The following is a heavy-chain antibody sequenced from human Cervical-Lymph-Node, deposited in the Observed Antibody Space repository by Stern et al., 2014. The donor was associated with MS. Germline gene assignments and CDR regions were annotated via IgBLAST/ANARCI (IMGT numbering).Heavy chain of an antibody. D-gene: IGHD5-24*01. J-gene: IGHJ4*02. V-gene: IGHV4-30-4*01. CDR2: IHNRWTT. CDR1: GGSISSAEYY. Sequence: QVQLQESGPGLVKPSQTLSLTCAVTGGSISSAEYYWSWIRQSPGKGLEWIGYIHNRWTTYYNPSLKSRVTISVDTSKNQFSLKLRSVTAADTAVYYCSRDADGYSLVFGYWGRGTLVTVSS. CDR3: SRDADGYSLVFGY.